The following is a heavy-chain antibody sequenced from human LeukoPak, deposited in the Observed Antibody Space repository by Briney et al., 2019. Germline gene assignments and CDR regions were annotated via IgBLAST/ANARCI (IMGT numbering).Heavy chain of an antibody. D-gene: IGHD6-19*01. CDR2: IIPIFGTA. Sequence: ASVKVSCKASGGTFSSYAISWVRQAPGQGLEWMGRIIPIFGTANYAQKFQGRVTITTDESTSTAYMELSSLRSEDTAVYYCARSTQYSSDSLWFDPWGQGTLVTVSS. J-gene: IGHJ5*02. CDR3: ARSTQYSSDSLWFDP. CDR1: GGTFSSYA. V-gene: IGHV1-69*05.